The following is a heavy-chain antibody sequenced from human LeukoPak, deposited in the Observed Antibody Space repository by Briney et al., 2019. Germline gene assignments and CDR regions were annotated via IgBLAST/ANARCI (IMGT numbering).Heavy chain of an antibody. CDR1: GYSFTSYW. V-gene: IGHV5-51*01. Sequence: GESLKISCQASGYSFTSYWIGWVRQMPGKGLEWMGIIDPSDSETRYTPSFQGQVTISADKSLSTAYLQWNSLKASDTAMYYCARQTAMGRSGDYWGQGTLVTVSS. CDR3: ARQTAMGRSGDY. D-gene: IGHD5-18*01. J-gene: IGHJ4*02. CDR2: IDPSDSET.